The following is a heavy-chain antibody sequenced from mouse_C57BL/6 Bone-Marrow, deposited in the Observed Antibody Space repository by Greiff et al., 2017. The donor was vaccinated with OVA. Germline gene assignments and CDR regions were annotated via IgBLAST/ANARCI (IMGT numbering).Heavy chain of an antibody. CDR3: ERRHGYYPYWYGDV. J-gene: IGHJ1*03. D-gene: IGHD2-3*01. CDR2: ISSGGSYT. V-gene: IGHV5-6*01. Sequence: EVQLVESGGDLVKPGGSLKLSCAASGFTFSSYGMSWVRQTPDKRLEWVATISSGGSYTYYPDSVKGRFTISRDNAKNTLYLQMSSLKSEETDRDDCERRHGYYPYWYGDVWGTGTTVT. CDR1: GFTFSSYG.